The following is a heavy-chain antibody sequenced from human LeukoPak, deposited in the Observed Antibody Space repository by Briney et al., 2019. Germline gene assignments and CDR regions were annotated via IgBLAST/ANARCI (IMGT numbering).Heavy chain of an antibody. CDR3: ARLGCSGGSCYYFDY. CDR1: GGSISSSSYY. D-gene: IGHD2-15*01. V-gene: IGHV4-39*01. CDR2: IYYSGST. Sequence: SETLSLTCTVSGGSISSSSYYWGWIRQPPGKGLEWIGSIYYSGSTYYNPSLKSRVTISVDTSKNQFSLKLSSVTAADTAVYYCARLGCSGGSCYYFDYWGQGTLVTVSS. J-gene: IGHJ4*02.